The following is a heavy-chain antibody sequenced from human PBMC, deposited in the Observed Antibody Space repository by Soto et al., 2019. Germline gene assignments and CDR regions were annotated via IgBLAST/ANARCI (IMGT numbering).Heavy chain of an antibody. J-gene: IGHJ4*02. CDR3: AKDGDSISRNKPLDS. CDR2: ISVSGDRT. V-gene: IGHV3-23*01. CDR1: GFTFTSYA. D-gene: IGHD3-22*01. Sequence: GWSLRLSCAASGFTFTSYAMCWFRQAPVKGLEWVSSISVSGDRTFYADSVKGRFTISRDNSMNTLHLQMNSLRAEDTAVYYCAKDGDSISRNKPLDSWGQGTLLTVSS.